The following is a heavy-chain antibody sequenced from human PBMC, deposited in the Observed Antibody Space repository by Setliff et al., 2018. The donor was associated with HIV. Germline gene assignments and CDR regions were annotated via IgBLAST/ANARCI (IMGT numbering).Heavy chain of an antibody. V-gene: IGHV1-46*01. CDR2: INPSGGST. D-gene: IGHD3-22*01. CDR3: ARGRQSHYYDSSGYYLYYFDY. CDR1: GYTFTSYY. J-gene: IGHJ4*02. Sequence: ASVKVSCKASGYTFTSYYMHGVRQAPGQGLEWMGIINPSGGSTSYAQRFQGRVTMTRDTSTSTVYMELSRLRSDDTAVYYCARGRQSHYYDSSGYYLYYFDYWGQGTLVTVSS.